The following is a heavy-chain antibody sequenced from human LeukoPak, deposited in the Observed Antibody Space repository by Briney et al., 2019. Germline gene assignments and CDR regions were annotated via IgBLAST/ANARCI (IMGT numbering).Heavy chain of an antibody. J-gene: IGHJ3*02. V-gene: IGHV3-23*01. CDR1: GFTFSSYA. Sequence: GGSLRLSCAASGFTFSSYAMSWVRQAPGKGLEWVSAISGSGGSTYYADSVKGQFTISRDNSKNTLYLQMNSLRAEDTAVYYCAKSYTGSGSYFDAFDIWGQGTMVTVSS. CDR2: ISGSGGST. CDR3: AKSYTGSGSYFDAFDI. D-gene: IGHD3-10*01.